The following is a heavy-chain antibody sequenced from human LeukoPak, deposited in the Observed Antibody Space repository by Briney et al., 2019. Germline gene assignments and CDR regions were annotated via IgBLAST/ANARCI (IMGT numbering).Heavy chain of an antibody. Sequence: PSETLSLTCTVSGGSISISSFFWGWIRQIPGKRLEWIGNIYNTGTTLYNPSLKTRVTISVDTSKIHFSLSLRSVTAADTAVYFCARSRIAAPGTEYFQHWGRGTLVSVSS. D-gene: IGHD6-13*01. J-gene: IGHJ1*01. CDR1: GGSISISSFF. CDR3: ARSRIAAPGTEYFQH. V-gene: IGHV4-39*02. CDR2: IYNTGTT.